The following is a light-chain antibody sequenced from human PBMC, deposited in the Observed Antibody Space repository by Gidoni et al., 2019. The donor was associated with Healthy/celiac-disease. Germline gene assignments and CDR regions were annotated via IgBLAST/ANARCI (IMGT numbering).Light chain of an antibody. CDR2: GAS. Sequence: EIVLTQSPGTLSLSPGERATLSCRASKSVSSSYLAWYQQQPGQAPRLLIYGASSRATGIPERFSGSVSGTDFTLTISRLEPEDFAVYYCQQYGSSPLTFGGGTKVEIK. V-gene: IGKV3-20*01. CDR3: QQYGSSPLT. J-gene: IGKJ4*01. CDR1: KSVSSSY.